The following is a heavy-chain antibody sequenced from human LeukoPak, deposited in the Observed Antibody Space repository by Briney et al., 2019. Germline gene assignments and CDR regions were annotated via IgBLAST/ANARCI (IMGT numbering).Heavy chain of an antibody. CDR1: GGSISSGDYY. CDR3: ARAGGSYGSDDAFDI. V-gene: IGHV4-30-4*08. CDR2: IYYSGST. Sequence: SETLSLTCTVSGGSISSGDYYWSWIRQPPGKGLEWIGYIYYSGSTYYNPSLKSRVTISVDTSKNQFSLKLSSVTAADTAVYYGARAGGSYGSDDAFDIWGQGTMVTVSS. D-gene: IGHD1-26*01. J-gene: IGHJ3*02.